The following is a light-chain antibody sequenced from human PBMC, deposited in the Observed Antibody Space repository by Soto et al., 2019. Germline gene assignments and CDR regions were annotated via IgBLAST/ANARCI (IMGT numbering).Light chain of an antibody. Sequence: ETLMTQSPATLSASPGERVTLSCRASQNINFNLAWYQQKPGQAPRVLIYGASSRASGIPDRFSGSGSGTDFSLPISRLEHDDFGVYYCQQYHNWRPLTFGGGTRVEIK. CDR1: QNINFN. V-gene: IGKV3D-15*01. CDR3: QQYHNWRPLT. CDR2: GAS. J-gene: IGKJ4*01.